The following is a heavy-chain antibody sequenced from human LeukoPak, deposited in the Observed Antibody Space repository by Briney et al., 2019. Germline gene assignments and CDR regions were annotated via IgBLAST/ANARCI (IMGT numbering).Heavy chain of an antibody. V-gene: IGHV3-21*01. D-gene: IGHD3-10*01. CDR2: ISSSSSYI. J-gene: IGHJ3*02. CDR1: GFTFSSYS. Sequence: PGGSLRLSCAASGFTFSSYSMNWVRQAPGKGLEWVSSISSSSSYIYYADSVKGRFTISRDNAKNSLYLQMNSLRAEDTAVYYCARDPMVRGVSDAFDIWGQGTMVIVSS. CDR3: ARDPMVRGVSDAFDI.